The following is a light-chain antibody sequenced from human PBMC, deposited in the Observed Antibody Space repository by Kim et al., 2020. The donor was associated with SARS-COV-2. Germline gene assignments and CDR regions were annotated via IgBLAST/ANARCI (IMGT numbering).Light chain of an antibody. J-gene: IGLJ1*01. Sequence: QSVLTQPASVSGSPGQSITISCTGTSSDVGGYNYVSWYQQHPGKAPKLMIYDVTKRPSGVSNRFSGSKSSNTASLTISGLQAEDEADYYCSSYTITSTSVFGTGTQLTVL. CDR2: DVT. V-gene: IGLV2-14*01. CDR3: SSYTITSTSV. CDR1: SSDVGGYNY.